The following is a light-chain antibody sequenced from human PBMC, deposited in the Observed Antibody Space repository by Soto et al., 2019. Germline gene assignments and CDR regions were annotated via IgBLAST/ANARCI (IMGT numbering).Light chain of an antibody. CDR2: EVI. CDR1: RRDVGGYNY. CDR3: SSYTISNTLPFV. V-gene: IGLV2-14*01. Sequence: QSVLTQPASVSGSPGQSITISCTGTRRDVGGYNYVSWYQQYPGKSPKLLIYEVIHRPSGVSNRFSGSKSDNTASLTISGLQAEDEADYYCSSYTISNTLPFVFGTGTKVTGL. J-gene: IGLJ1*01.